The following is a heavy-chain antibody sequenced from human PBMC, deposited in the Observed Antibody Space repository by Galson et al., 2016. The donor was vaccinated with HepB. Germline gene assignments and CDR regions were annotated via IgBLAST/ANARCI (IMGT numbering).Heavy chain of an antibody. CDR3: ARHGTYGDTSQNWFDP. D-gene: IGHD4-17*01. CDR2: IDPNDSEA. CDR1: GYIFTAYW. J-gene: IGHJ5*02. V-gene: IGHV5-10-1*01. Sequence: QSGAEVKKPGQSLRISCKGSGYIFTAYWSNWVRQMPGKGLEWVGKIDPNDSEAKYGPSFQGHVTLSVDKSINTAYLQWSSLKASDTAMYYCARHGTYGDTSQNWFDPWGQGTLVTVSS.